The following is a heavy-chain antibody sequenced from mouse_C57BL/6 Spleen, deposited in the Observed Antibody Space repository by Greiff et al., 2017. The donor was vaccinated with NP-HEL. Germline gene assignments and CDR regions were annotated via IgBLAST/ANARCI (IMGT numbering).Heavy chain of an antibody. D-gene: IGHD1-1*01. CDR2: INPNNGGT. Sequence: EVQLQQSGPELVKPGASVKISCKASGYTFTDYYMNWVKQSHGKSLEWIGDINPNNGGTSYNQKFKGKATLTVDKSSSTAYMELRSLTSEDSAVYYCARRGSGTPVFDVWGTGTTVTVSS. CDR1: GYTFTDYY. V-gene: IGHV1-26*01. J-gene: IGHJ1*03. CDR3: ARRGSGTPVFDV.